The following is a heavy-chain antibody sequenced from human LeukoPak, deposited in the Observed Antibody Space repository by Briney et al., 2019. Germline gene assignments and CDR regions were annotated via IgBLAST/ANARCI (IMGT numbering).Heavy chain of an antibody. J-gene: IGHJ3*02. CDR3: AVTYYYDSSGYSHLGI. V-gene: IGHV1-18*01. Sequence: ASVKVSCKASGYTFTSYGISWVRQAPGQGLEWRGWISAYNGNTNYAQKLQGRVTMTTDTSTSTAYMELRSPRSDDTAVYYCAVTYYYDSSGYSHLGIWGQGTMVTVSS. CDR2: ISAYNGNT. D-gene: IGHD3-22*01. CDR1: GYTFTSYG.